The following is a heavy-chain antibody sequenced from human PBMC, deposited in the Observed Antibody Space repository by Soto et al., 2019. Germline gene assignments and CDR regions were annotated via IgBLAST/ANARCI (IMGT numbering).Heavy chain of an antibody. J-gene: IGHJ4*02. Sequence: ASVKVSCKASGYTFTGYYMHWVRQAPGQGLEWMGWINPNSGGTNYAQKFQGWVTMTRGTSISTAYMELSRLRSDDTAVYYCARGGNYYDSSGYYGLDYWGQGTLVTVSS. D-gene: IGHD3-22*01. CDR2: INPNSGGT. CDR3: ARGGNYYDSSGYYGLDY. CDR1: GYTFTGYY. V-gene: IGHV1-2*04.